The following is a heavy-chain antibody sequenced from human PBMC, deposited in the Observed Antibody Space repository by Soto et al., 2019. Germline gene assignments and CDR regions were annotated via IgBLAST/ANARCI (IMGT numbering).Heavy chain of an antibody. CDR2: ISAYNGNT. V-gene: IGHV1-18*01. CDR3: ARDGSEYSGSYGDAFDI. J-gene: IGHJ3*02. CDR1: GYTFTSYG. D-gene: IGHD1-26*01. Sequence: ASVKVSCKASGYTFTSYGISWVRQAPGQGLEWMGWISAYNGNTNYAQKLQGRVPMTTDTSTSTAYMELRSLRSDDTAVYYCARDGSEYSGSYGDAFDIWGQGTMVTVSS.